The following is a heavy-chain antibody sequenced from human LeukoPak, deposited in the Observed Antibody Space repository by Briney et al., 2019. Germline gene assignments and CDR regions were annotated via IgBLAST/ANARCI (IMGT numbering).Heavy chain of an antibody. CDR2: ISWNSGSI. D-gene: IGHD4-23*01. Sequence: PGRSLRLSCAASGFTFDDYAMHWVRQAPGKGLEWVSGISWNSGSIGYADSVKGRFTISRDNAKNSLYLQMNSLRAEDMALYYCAKDYGGNIFDAFDSWGQGTMVTVSS. J-gene: IGHJ3*02. CDR1: GFTFDDYA. CDR3: AKDYGGNIFDAFDS. V-gene: IGHV3-9*03.